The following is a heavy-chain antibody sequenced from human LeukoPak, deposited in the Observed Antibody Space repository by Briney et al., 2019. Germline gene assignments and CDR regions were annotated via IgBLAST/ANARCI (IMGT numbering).Heavy chain of an antibody. CDR3: AKEISSSWYEPLDY. D-gene: IGHD6-13*01. V-gene: IGHV3-23*01. Sequence: PGGSLRLSCAASGFTFSSYAMSWVRQAPGKGLEWVSAISGSDDSTYYADSVKGRFTISRDNSKNTLYLQMNSLRAEDTAVYYRAKEISSSWYEPLDYWGQGTLVTVSS. CDR2: ISGSDDST. CDR1: GFTFSSYA. J-gene: IGHJ4*02.